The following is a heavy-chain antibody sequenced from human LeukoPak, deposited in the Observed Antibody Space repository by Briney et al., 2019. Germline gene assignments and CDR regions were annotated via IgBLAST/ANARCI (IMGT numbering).Heavy chain of an antibody. CDR3: AKDASSVPWYYYGMDV. CDR2: ISGSGGST. CDR1: GFTFSSYA. V-gene: IGHV3-23*01. Sequence: PGGSLRLSCAAPGFTFSSYAMSWVRQAPGKGLEWVSAISGSGGSTYYADSVKGRFTISRDNSKNTLYLQMNSLRAEDTAVYYCAKDASSVPWYYYGMDVWGQGTTVTVSS. J-gene: IGHJ6*02. D-gene: IGHD3-22*01.